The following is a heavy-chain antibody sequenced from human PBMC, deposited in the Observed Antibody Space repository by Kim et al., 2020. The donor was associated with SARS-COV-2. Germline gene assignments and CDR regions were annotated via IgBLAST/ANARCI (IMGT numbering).Heavy chain of an antibody. J-gene: IGHJ6*02. Sequence: SVKSRLSISRDNAKRSLSLQMNSLRAEDTAVYYCARSLYCSSTSCFYGMDVWGQGTTVTVSS. V-gene: IGHV3-48*03. D-gene: IGHD2-2*01. CDR3: ARSLYCSSTSCFYGMDV.